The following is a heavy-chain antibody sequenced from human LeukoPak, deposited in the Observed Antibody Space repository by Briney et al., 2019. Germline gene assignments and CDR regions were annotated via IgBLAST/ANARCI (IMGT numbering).Heavy chain of an antibody. J-gene: IGHJ4*02. CDR3: ATRSRDTAMEIAVDY. CDR1: GFTFSNYY. V-gene: IGHV3-11*01. D-gene: IGHD5-18*01. Sequence: GGSLRLSCAASGFTFSNYYMSWIRQAPGKGLEWVSYISSSDNPIYHADSVKGRFTISRDNSKNTLYLQMNSLRAEDTAVYYCATRSRDTAMEIAVDYWGQGTLVTVSS. CDR2: ISSSDNPI.